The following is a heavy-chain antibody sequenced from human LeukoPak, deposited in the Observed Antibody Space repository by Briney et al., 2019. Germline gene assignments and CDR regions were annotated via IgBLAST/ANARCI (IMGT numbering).Heavy chain of an antibody. D-gene: IGHD2-8*02. J-gene: IGHJ3*01. Sequence: GGSLRLSCAASGFTFSSYAMHWVRQAPGKGLEWVAVISYDGSNKYYADSVKGRFTISRENAENSLYLQMNTLRVGDTAVYYCARAARFLESTGAHAFDLWGQGTMVTVSS. CDR2: ISYDGSNK. CDR1: GFTFSSYA. CDR3: ARAARFLESTGAHAFDL. V-gene: IGHV3-30-3*01.